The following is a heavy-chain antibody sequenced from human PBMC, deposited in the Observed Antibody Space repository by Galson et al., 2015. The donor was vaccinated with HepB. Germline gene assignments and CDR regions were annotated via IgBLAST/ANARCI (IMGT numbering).Heavy chain of an antibody. CDR3: ASLVGYCSSTSCSGDNWFDP. V-gene: IGHV1-18*01. CDR2: ISAYNGNT. D-gene: IGHD2-2*01. CDR1: GYTFTSYG. J-gene: IGHJ5*02. Sequence: SVKVSCKASGYTFTSYGISWVRQAPGQGLEWMGWISAYNGNTNYAQKLQGRVTMTTDTSTSTAYMELRSLRSDDTAVYYCASLVGYCSSTSCSGDNWFDPWGQGTLVTVSS.